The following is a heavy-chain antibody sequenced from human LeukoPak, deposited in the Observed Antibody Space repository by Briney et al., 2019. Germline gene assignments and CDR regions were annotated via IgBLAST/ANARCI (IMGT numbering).Heavy chain of an antibody. CDR2: INAKNGDT. V-gene: IGHV1-2*02. J-gene: IGHJ4*02. CDR1: GYTFTGYY. D-gene: IGHD1-26*01. CDR3: ARVTSGSYHY. Sequence: ASVTVSCKASGYTFTGYYLHWVRQAPGQGLEWMGWINAKNGDTEYAQKLQGRVTMTRDTSISTAYMELTSLRYGDAAVYFCARVTSGSYHYWGQGTLVTVSS.